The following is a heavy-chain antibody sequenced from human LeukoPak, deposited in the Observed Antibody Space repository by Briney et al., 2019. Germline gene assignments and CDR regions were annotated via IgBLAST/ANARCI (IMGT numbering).Heavy chain of an antibody. J-gene: IGHJ4*02. Sequence: ASVKVSCKASGYAFTGYYMHWVRQAPGQGLEWMGWINPNSGGTNYAQKFQGRVTMTRDTSISTAYMELSRLRSDDTAVYYCARGRIAAAGIDYWGQGTLVTASS. CDR3: ARGRIAAAGIDY. CDR2: INPNSGGT. CDR1: GYAFTGYY. V-gene: IGHV1-2*02. D-gene: IGHD6-13*01.